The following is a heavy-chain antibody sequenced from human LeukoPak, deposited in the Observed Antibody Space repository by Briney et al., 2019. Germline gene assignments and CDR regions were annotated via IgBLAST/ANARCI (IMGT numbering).Heavy chain of an antibody. CDR1: RGSISSNNW. CDR3: ARDSYYFGSGSDNTPYNWFDP. J-gene: IGHJ5*02. D-gene: IGHD3-10*01. Sequence: KPSGTLSLTCAVSRGSISSNNWWSWVRQPPGKRLEWIAEIYHSGSTNYNPSLKSRFTISVAKSKNQFSLKLSSVTAADTAMYYCARDSYYFGSGSDNTPYNWFDPWGQGTLVTVSS. CDR2: IYHSGST. V-gene: IGHV4-4*02.